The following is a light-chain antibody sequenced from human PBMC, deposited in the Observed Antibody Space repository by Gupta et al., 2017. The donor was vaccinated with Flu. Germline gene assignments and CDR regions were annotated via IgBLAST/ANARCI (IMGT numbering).Light chain of an antibody. CDR3: QLWDGSGNHPVV. CDR2: DDT. J-gene: IGLJ2*01. CDR1: NIGSKS. Sequence: SYVLTPPPSVSVAPGQTARIPCAENNIGSKSVHWYQQKPGQAPVLIVYDDTDRPSGIPERFSGSNFGNTATLTISRVEAGDEADYYCQLWDGSGNHPVVLDGGTKLTVL. V-gene: IGLV3-21*02.